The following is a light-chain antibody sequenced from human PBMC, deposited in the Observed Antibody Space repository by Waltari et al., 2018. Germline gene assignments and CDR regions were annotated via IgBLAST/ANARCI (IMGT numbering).Light chain of an antibody. J-gene: IGLJ3*02. Sequence: QSALTQPASVSGSPGQSTTIPCTGTSSDVGGYHYASWYQQHPGKAPKLMIYDVSNRPSGVSNRFSGSKSGNTASLTISGLQAEDEADYYCSSYTSSSTRVFGGGTKLTVL. CDR2: DVS. CDR1: SSDVGGYHY. V-gene: IGLV2-14*03. CDR3: SSYTSSSTRV.